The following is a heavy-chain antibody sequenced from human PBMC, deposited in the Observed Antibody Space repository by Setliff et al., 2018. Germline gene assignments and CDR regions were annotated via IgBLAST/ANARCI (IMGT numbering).Heavy chain of an antibody. CDR1: GGSFSTYY. CDR3: ARDSAPSYYYDSSGYPFDP. D-gene: IGHD3-22*01. CDR2: INHSGST. J-gene: IGHJ5*02. V-gene: IGHV4-34*01. Sequence: SETLSLTCAVYGGSFSTYYWIWIRQPPGKGLEWIGEINHSGSTNYNPSLKSRVTISVDTSKNQFSLKLSSVTAADTAVYYCARDSAPSYYYDSSGYPFDPWGQGTLVTVSS.